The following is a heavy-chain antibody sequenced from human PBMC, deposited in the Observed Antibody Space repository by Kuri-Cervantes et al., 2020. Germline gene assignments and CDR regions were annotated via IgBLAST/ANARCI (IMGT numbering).Heavy chain of an antibody. CDR3: ARGGSSWLDY. D-gene: IGHD6-13*01. J-gene: IGHJ4*02. V-gene: IGHV3-21*01. CDR2: ISSSSSYI. CDR1: GFTFSSYS. Sequence: GESLKISCAASGFTFSSYSMSWVRQAPGKGLEWVSSISSSSSYIYYADSVKGRFTISRDNAKNSLYLQMNSLRAEDTAVYYCARGGSSWLDYWGQGTLVTVSS.